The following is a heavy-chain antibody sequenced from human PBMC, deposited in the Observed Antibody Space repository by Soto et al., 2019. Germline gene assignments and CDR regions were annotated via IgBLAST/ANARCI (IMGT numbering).Heavy chain of an antibody. CDR2: INPSGGST. V-gene: IGHV1-46*03. Sequence: GASVKVSSKASGYTFTSSYMHSVRQAPGQGLEWMGIINPSGGSTSYAQKFQGRVTMTRDTSTSTVYMELSSMRSEDTAVYYRARGYTMTTSGIFDPWGQGTLVTVSS. J-gene: IGHJ5*02. CDR3: ARGYTMTTSGIFDP. CDR1: GYTFTSSY. D-gene: IGHD3-22*01.